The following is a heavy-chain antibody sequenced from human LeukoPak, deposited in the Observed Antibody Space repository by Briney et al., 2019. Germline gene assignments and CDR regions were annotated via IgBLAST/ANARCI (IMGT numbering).Heavy chain of an antibody. CDR1: GFTFSSYG. D-gene: IGHD6-13*01. Sequence: GGSLRLSCAASGFTFSSYGVHWVRQAPGKGLEWVAFIRYGGSNKYYADSVKGRFAISRDNSKNTLYLQMNSLRAEDTAVYYCAKAPPSSSWYYFDYWGQGTLVTVSS. CDR2: IRYGGSNK. V-gene: IGHV3-30*02. CDR3: AKAPPSSSWYYFDY. J-gene: IGHJ4*02.